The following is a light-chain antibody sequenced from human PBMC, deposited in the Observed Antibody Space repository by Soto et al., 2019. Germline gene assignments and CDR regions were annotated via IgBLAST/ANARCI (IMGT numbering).Light chain of an antibody. CDR3: QQRRDWLS. Sequence: EIVLKQSPATLSLSPGNRATLSCRASQSVSSYLAWYQQKPGQPPRLLIYDASQRATGIPARFSGSGSGTDFTLTISSLEPEDFAVYFCQQRRDWLSFGGGTKVEIK. J-gene: IGKJ4*01. V-gene: IGKV3-11*01. CDR1: QSVSSY. CDR2: DAS.